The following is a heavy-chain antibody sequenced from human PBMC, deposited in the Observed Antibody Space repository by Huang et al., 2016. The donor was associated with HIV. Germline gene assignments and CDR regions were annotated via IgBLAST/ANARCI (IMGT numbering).Heavy chain of an antibody. V-gene: IGHV1-69*13. D-gene: IGHD1-1*01. J-gene: IGHJ4*03. CDR3: ATTGRELLRGYFDY. Sequence: QVQLVQSGAEVKKPGSSLQVSCKASGGPFKNNDLNWGRQAPGQGLELIGGIIPIYGTPLYAQKFHGRVTISADESTNTAYMELISLTSEDTAVYYCATTGRELLRGYFDYWGQGTLVTVA. CDR2: IIPIYGTP. CDR1: GGPFKNND.